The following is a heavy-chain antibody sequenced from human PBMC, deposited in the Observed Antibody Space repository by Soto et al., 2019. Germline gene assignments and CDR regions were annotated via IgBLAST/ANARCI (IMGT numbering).Heavy chain of an antibody. D-gene: IGHD5-12*01. CDR3: ARDEDPHILSTIYFDS. CDR2: ISRSGSQI. J-gene: IGHJ4*02. Sequence: GGSLRLSCAASGFTFRGYSMNWVRQAPGKGLEWVSSISRSGSQIYYADSVKGRFTISRDNAKNSLYLQMNSLRAEDTAMYYCARDEDPHILSTIYFDSWGLGALVTVSS. V-gene: IGHV3-21*01. CDR1: GFTFRGYS.